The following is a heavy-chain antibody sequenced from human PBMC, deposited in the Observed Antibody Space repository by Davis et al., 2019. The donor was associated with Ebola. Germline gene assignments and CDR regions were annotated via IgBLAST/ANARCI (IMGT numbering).Heavy chain of an antibody. CDR3: ARPTSAALLRDAFDI. CDR2: IIPIFGTA. J-gene: IGHJ3*02. D-gene: IGHD2-2*01. V-gene: IGHV1-69*13. CDR1: GGTFSSYA. Sequence: SVKVSCKASGGTFSSYAISWVRQAPGQGLEWMGGIIPIFGTANYAQKFQGRVTFAADESTSTAYLELSRLTSEDTAMYYCARPTSAALLRDAFDIWGQGTMVTVSS.